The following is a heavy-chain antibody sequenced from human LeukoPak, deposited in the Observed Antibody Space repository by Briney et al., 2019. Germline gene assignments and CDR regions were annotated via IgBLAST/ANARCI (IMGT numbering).Heavy chain of an antibody. CDR2: ISGSGGST. D-gene: IGHD2-2*02. CDR3: AKGLADIVVVPAAISLDY. V-gene: IGHV3-23*01. CDR1: GFTFNDYD. J-gene: IGHJ4*02. Sequence: GGSLRLSCAASGFTFNDYDMSWVRQAPGKGLEWVSAISGSGGSTYYADSVKGRFTISRDNSKNTLYLQMNSPRAEDTAVYYCAKGLADIVVVPAAISLDYWGQGTLVTVSS.